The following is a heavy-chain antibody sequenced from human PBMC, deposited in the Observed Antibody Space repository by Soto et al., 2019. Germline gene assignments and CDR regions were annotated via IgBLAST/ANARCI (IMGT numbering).Heavy chain of an antibody. V-gene: IGHV3-21*01. CDR1: GFTFSSYS. Sequence: GGSLRLSCAASGFTFSSYSMNWVRQAPGKGLEWVSSISSSSSYTNYADSVKGRFTISRDNAKNSLYLQMNSLRAEDTAVYYCAGGGPNDAFDIWGQGTMVTVSS. J-gene: IGHJ3*02. CDR2: ISSSSSYT. D-gene: IGHD3-16*01. CDR3: AGGGPNDAFDI.